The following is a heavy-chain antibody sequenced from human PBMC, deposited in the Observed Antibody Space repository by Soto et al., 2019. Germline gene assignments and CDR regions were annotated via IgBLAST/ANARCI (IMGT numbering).Heavy chain of an antibody. CDR2: ICYDGTTT. V-gene: IGHV3-74*01. Sequence: PGGSLRLSCVVSGFTFSMYWMHWVRKVPGQSHFWVSRICYDGTTTNYAYSVRVRFTISIDNSNNTLYLQMNNLKPDDTAIDYCTRGPRTDLSGTGAXWGQEASVAVS. CDR3: TRGPRTDLSGTGAX. D-gene: IGHD3-10*01. CDR1: GFTFSMYW. J-gene: IGHJ4*02.